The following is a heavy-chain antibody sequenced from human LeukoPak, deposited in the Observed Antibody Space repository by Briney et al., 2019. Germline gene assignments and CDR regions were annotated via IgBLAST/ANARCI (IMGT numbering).Heavy chain of an antibody. CDR1: GGTFSSYA. D-gene: IGHD6-19*01. V-gene: IGHV1-69*06. J-gene: IGHJ6*03. CDR2: IIPIFGTA. Sequence: ASVKVSCKASGGTFSSYAISWVRQAPGQGLEWMGGIIPIFGTANYAQKFQGRVTITADKSTSTAYMELSSLRSEDTAVYYCARDGGSGWSDTPYYYYYYMDVWGKGTTVTVSS. CDR3: ARDGGSGWSDTPYYYYYYMDV.